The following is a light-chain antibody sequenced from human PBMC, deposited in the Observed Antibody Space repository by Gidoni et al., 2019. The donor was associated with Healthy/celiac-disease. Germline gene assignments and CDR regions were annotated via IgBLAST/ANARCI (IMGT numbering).Light chain of an antibody. CDR3: QQRSNWPT. Sequence: RASQSVSSYLAWYQQKPGQAPRLLIYDASTRATGIPDRFSGSGSGTDFTLTISSLEPEDFAVYYCQQRSNWPTFGGGTKVEIK. CDR1: QSVSSY. CDR2: DAS. V-gene: IGKV3-11*01. J-gene: IGKJ4*01.